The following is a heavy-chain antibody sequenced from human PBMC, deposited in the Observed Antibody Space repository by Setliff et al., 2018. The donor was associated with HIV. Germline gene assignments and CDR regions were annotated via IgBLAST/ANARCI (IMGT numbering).Heavy chain of an antibody. D-gene: IGHD3-3*01. CDR2: INVNSGGT. J-gene: IGHJ4*02. CDR1: GYLFTGYY. Sequence: ASVKVSCKASGYLFTGYYMHWVRQAPGQGLEWMGWINVNSGGTKYAQKFQGRVTMTRDTSISTAYMELRSLRSDDTAVYYCARDSDNFWSGYYAAFDYWGQGTLVTVSS. CDR3: ARDSDNFWSGYYAAFDY. V-gene: IGHV1-2*02.